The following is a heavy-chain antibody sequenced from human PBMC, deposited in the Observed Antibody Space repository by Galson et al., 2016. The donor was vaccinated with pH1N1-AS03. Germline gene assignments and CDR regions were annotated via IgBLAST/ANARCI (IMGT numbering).Heavy chain of an antibody. V-gene: IGHV1-69*04. Sequence: SVKVSCKASGGSFSRYGISWVRQAPGQGLEWMGRIIPMYDIVNNAQQFQGRVTITADKSTSTVYMELSSLRSDDTALYYCARNIVGTSQGAYGMDVWGQGTTVTVSS. J-gene: IGHJ6*02. D-gene: IGHD1-26*01. CDR1: GGSFSRYG. CDR3: ARNIVGTSQGAYGMDV. CDR2: IIPMYDIV.